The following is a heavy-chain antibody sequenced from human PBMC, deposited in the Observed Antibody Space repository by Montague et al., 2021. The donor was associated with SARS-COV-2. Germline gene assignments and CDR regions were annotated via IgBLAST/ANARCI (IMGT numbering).Heavy chain of an antibody. D-gene: IGHD2-21*01. J-gene: IGHJ6*02. Sequence: SETLSLTCIVSGGSITSFYWSWIRQPPGKGLEWIGYIYHSGTTHYSSSLKSRVAISLDTSKNQFSLTLNSVTAADTAVYYCARPSMVSRNYYYYGIDVWGQGTTVTVSS. V-gene: IGHV4-59*01. CDR3: ARPSMVSRNYYYYGIDV. CDR2: IYHSGTT. CDR1: GGSITSFY.